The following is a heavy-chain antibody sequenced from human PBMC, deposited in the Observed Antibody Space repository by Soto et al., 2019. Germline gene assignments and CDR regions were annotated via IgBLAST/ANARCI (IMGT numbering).Heavy chain of an antibody. CDR3: ARDIGPGDPDYYYGMDV. CDR2: IYHSGST. Sequence: SETLSLTCTVSGGSISSGGYSWSWIRQPPGKGLEWIGYIYHSGSTYYNPSLKSRVTISVDRSKNQFSLKLSSVTAADTAVYYCARDIGPGDPDYYYGMDVWGQGTTVTV. D-gene: IGHD7-27*01. V-gene: IGHV4-30-2*01. J-gene: IGHJ6*02. CDR1: GGSISSGGYS.